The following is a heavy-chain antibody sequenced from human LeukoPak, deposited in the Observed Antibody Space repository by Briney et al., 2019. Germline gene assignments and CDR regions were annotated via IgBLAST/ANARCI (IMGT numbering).Heavy chain of an antibody. J-gene: IGHJ4*02. Sequence: ASVKVSCKASGYTFTGYYMHWVRQASGQGVEWMGWINPNSGGTNCAQKFQGRVTMTRDTSISTAYMELSRLRSDDTAVYYCASEDIVVVPAAGGDYWGQGTLVTVSS. CDR1: GYTFTGYY. D-gene: IGHD2-2*01. CDR3: ASEDIVVVPAAGGDY. V-gene: IGHV1-2*02. CDR2: INPNSGGT.